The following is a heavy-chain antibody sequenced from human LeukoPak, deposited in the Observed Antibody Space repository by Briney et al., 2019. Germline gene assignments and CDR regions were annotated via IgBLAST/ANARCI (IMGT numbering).Heavy chain of an antibody. CDR2: ISGSGGST. D-gene: IGHD6-13*01. J-gene: IGHJ5*02. CDR3: AKEQSSLAAAGRGWFDP. Sequence: GGSLRLSRAASGFTFSTYAMSWVRQAPGKGLEWVSAISGSGGSTYYADSVKGRFTISRDNSKNTLYLQMNSLRAEDTAVYCCAKEQSSLAAAGRGWFDPWGQGTLVTVSS. V-gene: IGHV3-23*01. CDR1: GFTFSTYA.